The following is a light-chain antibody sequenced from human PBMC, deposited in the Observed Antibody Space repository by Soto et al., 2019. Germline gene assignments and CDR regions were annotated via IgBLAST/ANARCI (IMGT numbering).Light chain of an antibody. CDR3: QQRVNWPPRDS. CDR1: QSVGTS. Sequence: EIVLTQSPATLSLSPGERASLSCRASQSVGTSLAWYQQRPGQAPRLLLSAASTRATGIPARFSGSGTGTDFTLTISGLQPEDVAVYYCQQRVNWPPRDSFGQGTKVDIK. J-gene: IGKJ2*01. CDR2: AAS. V-gene: IGKV3-11*01.